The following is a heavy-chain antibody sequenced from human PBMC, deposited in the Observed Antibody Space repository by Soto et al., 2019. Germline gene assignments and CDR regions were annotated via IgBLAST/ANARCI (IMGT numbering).Heavy chain of an antibody. CDR1: GCTFSSYA. CDR2: ISYDGSNK. CDR3: ARDPSIVLVPAATYYYYYYGMDV. D-gene: IGHD2-2*01. Sequence: GGSLRLSCAASGCTFSSYAMHWVRQAPGKGLEWVAVISYDGSNKYYADSVKGRFTISRDNSKNTLYLQMNSLRAEDKAVYYCARDPSIVLVPAATYYYYYYGMDVWGQGTTVTV. V-gene: IGHV3-30-3*01. J-gene: IGHJ6*02.